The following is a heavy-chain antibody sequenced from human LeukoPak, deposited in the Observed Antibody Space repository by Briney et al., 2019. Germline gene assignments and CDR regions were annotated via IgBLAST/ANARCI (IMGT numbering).Heavy chain of an antibody. Sequence: GSLRLSCAASGFTFSSDAMSWVRQAPGKGLEWVSAISGSGGSTYYADSVKGRFTISRDNARDSLYLQMNSLRAEDTAVYYCAKDLRSSADSKMGAADYWGQGTLVTVSS. D-gene: IGHD1-26*01. CDR1: GFTFSSDA. J-gene: IGHJ4*02. V-gene: IGHV3-23*01. CDR2: ISGSGGST. CDR3: AKDLRSSADSKMGAADY.